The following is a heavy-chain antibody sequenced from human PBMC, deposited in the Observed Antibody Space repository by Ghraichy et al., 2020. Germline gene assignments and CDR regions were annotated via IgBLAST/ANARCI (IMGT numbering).Heavy chain of an antibody. V-gene: IGHV4-31*03. J-gene: IGHJ5*02. CDR1: GGSISSGGYY. CDR2: IYYSGST. Sequence: SETLSLTCTVSGGSISSGGYYWSWIRQHPGKGLEWIGYIYYSGSTYYNPSLKSRVTISVDTSKNQFSLKLSSVTAADTAVYYCARDPYSSSPGFDPWGQGTLVTVSS. CDR3: ARDPYSSSPGFDP. D-gene: IGHD6-6*01.